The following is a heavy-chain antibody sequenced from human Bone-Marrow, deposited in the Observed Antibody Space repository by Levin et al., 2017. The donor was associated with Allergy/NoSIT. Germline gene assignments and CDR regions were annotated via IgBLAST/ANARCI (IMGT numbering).Heavy chain of an antibody. CDR1: GDSIGSSSHY. V-gene: IGHV4-39*01. Sequence: PGGSLRLSCAVSGDSIGSSSHYWGWIRQPPGKGLEWIGTMFYSGSTYYNPSLKTRVTISVDTSRNQFSLNLKSVTAADTAVYYCARQSIFGVIGGDHWGQGTLVTVSS. D-gene: IGHD3-3*01. CDR3: ARQSIFGVIGGDH. J-gene: IGHJ4*02. CDR2: MFYSGST.